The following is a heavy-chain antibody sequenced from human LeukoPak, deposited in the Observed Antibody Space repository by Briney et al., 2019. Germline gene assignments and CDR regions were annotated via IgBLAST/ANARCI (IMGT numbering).Heavy chain of an antibody. CDR2: ISSSSSYI. D-gene: IGHD3-9*01. Sequence: PGGSLRLSCAACGFTFSSYSMNWVRQGPGKGLEWVSSISSSSSYIYYADSVKGRFTISRDNAKNSLYLQMNSLRAEDTAVYYCARYLGRGYDILTGYFDYYYYGMDVWGQGTTVNVSS. J-gene: IGHJ6*02. V-gene: IGHV3-21*01. CDR1: GFTFSSYS. CDR3: ARYLGRGYDILTGYFDYYYYGMDV.